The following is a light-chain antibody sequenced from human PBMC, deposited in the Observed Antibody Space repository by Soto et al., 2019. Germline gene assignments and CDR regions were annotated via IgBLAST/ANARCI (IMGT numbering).Light chain of an antibody. CDR3: QQYGSSLLT. V-gene: IGKV3-20*01. J-gene: IGKJ4*01. CDR1: QSVSSSY. Sequence: EIVLTQSPGTLSLSPGERATLSCRASQSVSSSYLAWYQQKPGQAPRLLIYGASSRATGIPDRFSGSGSGTDFTLTISRLEPEDFAVHYCQQYGSSLLTFGGGTKVDIK. CDR2: GAS.